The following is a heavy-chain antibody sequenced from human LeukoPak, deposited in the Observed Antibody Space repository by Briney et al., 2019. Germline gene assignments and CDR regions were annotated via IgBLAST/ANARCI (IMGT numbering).Heavy chain of an antibody. V-gene: IGHV3-23*01. CDR3: ATRVGLTRYRYFDL. CDR2: ISASGGST. J-gene: IGHJ2*01. CDR1: GFTFSNNA. Sequence: GGSLGLSCAASGFTFSNNAMSWVRQAPGKGLEWVSSISASGGSTSYADSVKGRFTFSRDNSKNTLYLQMNSLRVEDTAVYYCATRVGLTRYRYFDLWGRGTLVTVSS.